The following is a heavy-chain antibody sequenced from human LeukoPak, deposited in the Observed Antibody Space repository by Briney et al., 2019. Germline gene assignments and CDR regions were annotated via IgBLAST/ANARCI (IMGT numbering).Heavy chain of an antibody. J-gene: IGHJ5*02. CDR2: ISTYNGKT. D-gene: IGHD6-13*01. Sequence: ASVKVSCKASGYSFSGSVISWARQAPGQGLEWMGWISTYNGKTNYAQKLQGRVTMTTDTSTSTAYMELRSLTSDDTAVYYCARGGSAAALDPWGQGTLVTVSS. CDR1: GYSFSGSV. V-gene: IGHV1-18*01. CDR3: ARGGSAAALDP.